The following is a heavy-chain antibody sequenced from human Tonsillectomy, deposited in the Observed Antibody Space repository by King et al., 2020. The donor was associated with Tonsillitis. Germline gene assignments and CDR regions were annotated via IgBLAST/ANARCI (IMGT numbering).Heavy chain of an antibody. J-gene: IGHJ3*02. CDR2: IYYSGST. D-gene: IGHD3-3*01. CDR3: ARDGDPRNAFDI. Sequence: QLQESGPGLVKPSETLSLTCTVSGGSISNYYWSWIRQPPGKGLEWIGYIYYSGSTNYNPSLKSRVTISVDTSKNQFSLKLSSVTAADTAVYYCARDGDPRNAFDIWGQGTMVTVSS. V-gene: IGHV4-59*01. CDR1: GGSISNYY.